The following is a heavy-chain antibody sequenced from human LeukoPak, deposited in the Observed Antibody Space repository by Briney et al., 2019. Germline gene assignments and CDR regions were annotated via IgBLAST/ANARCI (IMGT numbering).Heavy chain of an antibody. CDR1: AFTFSNYV. CDR3: AKAGPGTMTFDAFDI. CDR2: ISASGERT. J-gene: IGHJ3*02. Sequence: GGSLRPSCPASAFTFSNYVMSWVRQAPGKGPEWVSTISASGERTYHADSVRGRFTISRDNSKNTLHLQMNSLRADDTAVYYCAKAGPGTMTFDAFDIWGQGTVVTVSS. D-gene: IGHD3-22*01. V-gene: IGHV3-23*01.